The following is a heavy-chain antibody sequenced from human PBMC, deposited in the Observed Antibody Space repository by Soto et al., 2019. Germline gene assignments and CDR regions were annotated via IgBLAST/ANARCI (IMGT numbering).Heavy chain of an antibody. CDR2: IYYSGST. D-gene: IGHD6-13*01. J-gene: IGHJ6*03. CDR1: GGSISSGGYY. CDR3: ARAKAAVPQFDYYYYMDV. V-gene: IGHV4-31*03. Sequence: SETLSLTCTVSGGSISSGGYYWSWIRQHPGKGLEWIGYIYYSGSTYYSPSLKSRVTISVDTSKNQFSLKLSSVTAADTAVYYCARAKAAVPQFDYYYYMDVWGKGTTVTVSS.